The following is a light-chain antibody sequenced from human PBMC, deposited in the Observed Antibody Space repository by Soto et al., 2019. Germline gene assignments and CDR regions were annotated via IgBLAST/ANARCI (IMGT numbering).Light chain of an antibody. CDR1: SSSIGSNY. J-gene: IGLJ1*01. CDR2: RNN. Sequence: QSALPQPPSASGTPGQRVTISCSGSSSSIGSNYVYWYQQLPGTAPKLLIYRNNQRPSGVPDRFSGSKSGTSASLAISGLRSEDEADYYCAAWDDSLSGNYVFGTGTKVTVL. CDR3: AAWDDSLSGNYV. V-gene: IGLV1-47*01.